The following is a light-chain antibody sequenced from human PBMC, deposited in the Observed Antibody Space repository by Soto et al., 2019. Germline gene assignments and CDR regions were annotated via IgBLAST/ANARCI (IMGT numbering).Light chain of an antibody. CDR1: QSVSSTY. CDR2: GAS. J-gene: IGKJ3*01. CDR3: QKYGSTPRFT. Sequence: EIVLTQSPGTLSLSPGERATLSCRASQSVSSTYLAWYQQKPGQAPRLLIYGASSRATGIPDRFSGSGCGTDVTIPIIRLEPEDFAVYYCQKYGSTPRFTFGPGTKVDI. V-gene: IGKV3-20*01.